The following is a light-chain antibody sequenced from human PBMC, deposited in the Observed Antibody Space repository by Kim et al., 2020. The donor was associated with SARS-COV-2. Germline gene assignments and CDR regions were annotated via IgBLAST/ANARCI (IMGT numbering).Light chain of an antibody. CDR2: EVT. CDR3: TSFANNSLL. V-gene: IGLV2-18*02. J-gene: IGLJ3*02. CDR1: TSDIGNNVL. Sequence: PGQSVTISCSGTTSDIGNNVLVSWYQQPPGAAPTLFIYEVTNRRAGVPARFSASKSGNTASLTISGLQPEDEADYYCTSFANNSLLFGGGTKLTVL.